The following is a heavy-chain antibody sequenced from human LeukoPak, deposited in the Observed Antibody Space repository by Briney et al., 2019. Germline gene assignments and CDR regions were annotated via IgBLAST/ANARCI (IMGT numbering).Heavy chain of an antibody. V-gene: IGHV3-21*01. J-gene: IGHJ4*02. Sequence: GGSLRLSCAASGFTFSSYSMNWVRQAPGKGLEWVSSISGSSSDIYYADSVKGRFTISRDNAKNSLYLQINSLRAEDTAIYYCARRGYSDSSGYDYWGQGTLVTVSS. CDR1: GFTFSSYS. CDR2: ISGSSSDI. D-gene: IGHD3-22*01. CDR3: ARRGYSDSSGYDY.